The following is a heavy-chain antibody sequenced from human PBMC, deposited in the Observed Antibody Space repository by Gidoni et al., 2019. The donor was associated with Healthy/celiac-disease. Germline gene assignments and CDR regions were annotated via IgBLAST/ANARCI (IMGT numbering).Heavy chain of an antibody. V-gene: IGHV3-73*01. CDR1: GFTFSGSA. CDR2: IRSKANSYAT. Sequence: EVQLVESGGGLVQPGGSLKLSCAASGFTFSGSAMHWVRQASGNGLEWGGRIRSKANSYATAYAASVKGRFTISRDDSKNTAYLQMNSLKTEDTAVYYCTRQLIGYCSGGSCYGSGLVDYYGMDVWGQGTTVTVSS. D-gene: IGHD2-15*01. J-gene: IGHJ6*02. CDR3: TRQLIGYCSGGSCYGSGLVDYYGMDV.